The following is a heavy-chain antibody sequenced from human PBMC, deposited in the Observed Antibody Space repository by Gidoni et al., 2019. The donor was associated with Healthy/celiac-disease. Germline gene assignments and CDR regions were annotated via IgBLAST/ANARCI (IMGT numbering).Heavy chain of an antibody. V-gene: IGHV3-30*18. Sequence: QVQLVESGGGVVQPGRSLRLSCAPSGFTFSSYGLHWVRQAPGKGLEWVAVISYDGSNKYYADAVKGRFTISRDNSKNTLYLQMNSLRAEDTAVYYCAKDGRRYGSWYNLGEIYFDYWGQGTLVTVSS. CDR2: ISYDGSNK. CDR3: AKDGRRYGSWYNLGEIYFDY. D-gene: IGHD6-13*01. J-gene: IGHJ4*02. CDR1: GFTFSSYG.